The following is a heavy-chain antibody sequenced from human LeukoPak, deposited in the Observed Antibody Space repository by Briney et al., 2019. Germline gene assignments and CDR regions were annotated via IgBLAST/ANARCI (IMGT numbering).Heavy chain of an antibody. CDR2: ITGSGDST. CDR1: GFAFSSSA. Sequence: GGSLRLSCAASGFAFSSSAMTWVRQAPGKGLEWVSIITGSGDSTYYADSVRGRFTISRDNSKNTLYLQMDSLRAEDTAVYYCARDGPYGSGSIRANWFDPWGQGTLVTVSS. CDR3: ARDGPYGSGSIRANWFDP. J-gene: IGHJ5*02. D-gene: IGHD3-10*01. V-gene: IGHV3-23*01.